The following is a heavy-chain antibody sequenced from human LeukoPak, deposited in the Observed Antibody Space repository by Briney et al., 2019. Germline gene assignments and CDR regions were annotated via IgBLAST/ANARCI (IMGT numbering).Heavy chain of an antibody. Sequence: SVKVSCKAPGGTFSSYAISWVRQAPGQGLEWMGRIIPIFGTANYAQKFQGRVTITTDESTSTAYMELSSLRSEDTAVYYCASGYYDSSGYYYLDYWGQGTLVTVSS. CDR3: ASGYYDSSGYYYLDY. CDR2: IIPIFGTA. J-gene: IGHJ4*02. V-gene: IGHV1-69*05. D-gene: IGHD3-22*01. CDR1: GGTFSSYA.